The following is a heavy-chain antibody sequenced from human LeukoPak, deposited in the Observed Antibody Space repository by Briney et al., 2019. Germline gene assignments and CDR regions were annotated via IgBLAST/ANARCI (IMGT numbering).Heavy chain of an antibody. J-gene: IGHJ5*02. CDR1: GYTFTSYG. D-gene: IGHD3-10*01. Sequence: GASVKVSCKASGYTFTSYGISWVRQAPGQGLEWMGWIGAYNGNTNYAQKLQGRVTMTTDTSTSTAYMELRSLRSDDTAVYYCARDHHDKITMVRGVTNWFDPWGQGTLVTVSS. V-gene: IGHV1-18*01. CDR2: IGAYNGNT. CDR3: ARDHHDKITMVRGVTNWFDP.